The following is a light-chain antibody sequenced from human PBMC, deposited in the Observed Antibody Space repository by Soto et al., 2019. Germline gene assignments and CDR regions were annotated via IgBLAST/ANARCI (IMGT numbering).Light chain of an antibody. V-gene: IGKV3-20*01. CDR3: QQYGSSPRT. CDR1: QSISSTY. J-gene: IGKJ1*01. CDR2: GAS. Sequence: EIVLTQSPGTLSLSPGERATLSCRASQSISSTYLAWYQQKRGQAPSRLIYGASSRATGISDRFSGSGSGADFTLTISRLEPEDFAVYYCQQYGSSPRTFGQGTKVDIK.